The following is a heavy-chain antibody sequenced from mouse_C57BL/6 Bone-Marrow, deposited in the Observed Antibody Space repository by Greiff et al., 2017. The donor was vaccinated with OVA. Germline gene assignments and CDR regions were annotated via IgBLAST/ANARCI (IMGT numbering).Heavy chain of an antibody. CDR3: ARRTMLTYTFAY. J-gene: IGHJ3*01. D-gene: IGHD2-2*01. CDR2: IYPPDSET. CDR1: GYTFTSYW. V-gene: IGHV1-61*01. Sequence: QVQLLQSGAELVRPGSSVKLSCKASGYTFTSYWMDWVKQRPGQGLEWIGNIYPPDSETYYNQKFKVKATLTVDKSSSTAYRQLSSLTSEDSAVYCCARRTMLTYTFAYWGQGTLVTVSA.